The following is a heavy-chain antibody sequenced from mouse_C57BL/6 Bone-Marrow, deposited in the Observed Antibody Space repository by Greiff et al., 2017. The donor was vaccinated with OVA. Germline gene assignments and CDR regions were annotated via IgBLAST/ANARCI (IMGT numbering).Heavy chain of an antibody. J-gene: IGHJ3*01. V-gene: IGHV2-3*01. CDR2: IWGDGST. CDR1: GFSLTSYG. Sequence: VQLVESGPGLVAPSQSLSITCTVSGFSLTSYGVSWVRQPPGKGLEWLGVIWGDGSTNYHSALISRLSISKDNSKSQVFLKLNSLQTDDTATYYCASSTMVTTRAWFAYWGQGTLVTVSA. D-gene: IGHD2-2*01. CDR3: ASSTMVTTRAWFAY.